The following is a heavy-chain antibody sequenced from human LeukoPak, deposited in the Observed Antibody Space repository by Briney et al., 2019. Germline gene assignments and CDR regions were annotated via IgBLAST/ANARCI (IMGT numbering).Heavy chain of an antibody. J-gene: IGHJ4*02. D-gene: IGHD6-19*01. CDR3: AREGLAVAGTRASIDY. CDR1: GFTFSTYT. CDR2: IIDTGTYV. V-gene: IGHV3-21*01. Sequence: PGGSLRLSCAASGFTFSTYTMNWVRQAPGKGLEWVSSIIDTGTYVYYADSVKGRFTISRDNAKNSLYLQMNSLRAEDTAVYYCAREGLAVAGTRASIDYWGQGTLVTVSS.